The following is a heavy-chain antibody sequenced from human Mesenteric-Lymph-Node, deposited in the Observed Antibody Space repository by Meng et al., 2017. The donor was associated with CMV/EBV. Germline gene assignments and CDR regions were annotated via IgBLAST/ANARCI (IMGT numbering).Heavy chain of an antibody. CDR1: RFTFSDYY. V-gene: IGHV3-11*01. J-gene: IGHJ4*02. Sequence: SRFTFSDYYISWIRQAPGKGLEWVSYSSSSGSTRYYADSVKGRFTISRDNAKNLLYLQMNSLRAEDTAVYYCARDSDYGGYDPNFDYWGQGTLVTVSS. D-gene: IGHD5-12*01. CDR2: SSSSGSTR. CDR3: ARDSDYGGYDPNFDY.